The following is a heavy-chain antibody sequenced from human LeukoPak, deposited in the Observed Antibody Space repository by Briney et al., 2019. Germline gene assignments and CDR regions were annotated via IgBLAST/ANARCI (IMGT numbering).Heavy chain of an antibody. CDR1: GFTFSDYY. V-gene: IGHV3-11*01. CDR2: ISSSGSTI. Sequence: KPGGSLRLSCAASGFTFSDYYMSWIRQAPGKGLEWVSYISSSGSTIYYADSVKGRFTISRDNAKNSLYLQMNSLRAEDTAVYYCARGGSITMIVVDDYGMDVWGQGTTVTVSS. D-gene: IGHD3-22*01. CDR3: ARGGSITMIVVDDYGMDV. J-gene: IGHJ6*02.